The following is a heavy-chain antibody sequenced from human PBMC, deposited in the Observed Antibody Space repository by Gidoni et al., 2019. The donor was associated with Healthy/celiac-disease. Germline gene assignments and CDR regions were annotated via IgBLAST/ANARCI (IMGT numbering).Heavy chain of an antibody. Sequence: EVQLVESGGGLLQPGGSLRLSCAASGFTFSSSSMNWVRQAPGKGLEGVSYISSSSSTIYYADSVKGRFTISRDNAKNSLYLQVNSLRAEDTAVYYCARLGGWVGELFFDYWGQGTLVTVSS. J-gene: IGHJ4*02. D-gene: IGHD3-10*01. V-gene: IGHV3-48*01. CDR1: GFTFSSSS. CDR2: ISSSSSTI. CDR3: ARLGGWVGELFFDY.